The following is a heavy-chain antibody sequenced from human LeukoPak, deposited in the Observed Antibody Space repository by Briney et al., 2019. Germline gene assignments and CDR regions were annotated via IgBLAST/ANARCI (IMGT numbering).Heavy chain of an antibody. Sequence: PGGSLRLSCAASGFTFRSYGIHWVRQAPGKGLEWVAVIWFDGSDKHYADSVKGRFTMSRDNSKNTASLEMNSLRAEDTAVYYCARGFSDFDAFDLWGQGTMVTVSS. J-gene: IGHJ3*01. D-gene: IGHD2-21*02. CDR3: ARGFSDFDAFDL. CDR1: GFTFRSYG. CDR2: IWFDGSDK. V-gene: IGHV3-33*01.